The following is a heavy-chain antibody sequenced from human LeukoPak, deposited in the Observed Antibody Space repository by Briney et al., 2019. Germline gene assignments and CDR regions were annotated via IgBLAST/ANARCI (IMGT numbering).Heavy chain of an antibody. CDR1: GFTFSSYG. V-gene: IGHV3-30*18. CDR2: ISYDGSNK. Sequence: PGGSLRLSCAASGFTFSSYGMHWVRQAPGKGLEWVAVISYDGSNKYYADSVKGRFTISRDNSKNTLYLQMNSLRAEDTAVYYCAKDVLRHLIKSGYPGHWGQGTLVTVSS. CDR3: AKDVLRHLIKSGYPGH. D-gene: IGHD3-3*01. J-gene: IGHJ4*02.